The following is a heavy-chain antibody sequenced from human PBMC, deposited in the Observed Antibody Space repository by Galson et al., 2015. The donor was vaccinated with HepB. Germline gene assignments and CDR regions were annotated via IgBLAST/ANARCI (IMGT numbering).Heavy chain of an antibody. CDR1: GGTFSSYA. J-gene: IGHJ6*02. V-gene: IGHV1-69*06. D-gene: IGHD3-3*01. CDR2: IIPIFGTA. Sequence: SVKVSCKASGGTFSSYAINWVRQAPGQGLEWMGGIIPIFGTANYAQKFQGRVTITADKSTSTAYMELSSLRSEDTAVYYCARGEGEWFHSYYYYYYGMDVWGQGTTVTVSS. CDR3: ARGEGEWFHSYYYYYYGMDV.